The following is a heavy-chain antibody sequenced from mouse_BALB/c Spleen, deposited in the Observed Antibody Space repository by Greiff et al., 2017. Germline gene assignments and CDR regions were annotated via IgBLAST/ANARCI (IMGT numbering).Heavy chain of an antibody. CDR3: ARGDGKAWFAY. CDR2: ISYDGSN. CDR1: GYSITSGYY. Sequence: EVKLMESGPGLVKPSQSLSLTCSVTGYSITSGYYWNWIRQFPGNKLEWMGYISYDGSNNYNPSLKNRISITRDTSKNQFFLKLNSVTTEDTATYYCARGDGKAWFAYWGQGTLVTVSA. V-gene: IGHV3-6*02. J-gene: IGHJ3*01. D-gene: IGHD2-1*01.